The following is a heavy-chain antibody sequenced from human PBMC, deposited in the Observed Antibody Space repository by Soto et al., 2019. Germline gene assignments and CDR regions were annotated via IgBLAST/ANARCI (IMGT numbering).Heavy chain of an antibody. V-gene: IGHV1-18*01. CDR1: GYTFTRFG. J-gene: IGHJ4*02. CDR2: ISGHNGNT. Sequence: QVQLVQSGTEVKKPGASVKVSCKASGYTFTRFGINWVRQAPGQGLEWMGWISGHNGNTHSAQNFQGRVNVTTDTHTKTAYIELGRLRSGGTAVYYGARGFGAGGQLAGSFDFWGQGTLVTVSS. D-gene: IGHD6-6*01. CDR3: ARGFGAGGQLAGSFDF.